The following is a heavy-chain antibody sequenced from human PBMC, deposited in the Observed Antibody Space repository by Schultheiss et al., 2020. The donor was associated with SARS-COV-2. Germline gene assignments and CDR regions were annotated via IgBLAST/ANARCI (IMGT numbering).Heavy chain of an antibody. Sequence: SVKVSCKASGGTFSSYAISWVRQAPGQGLEWMGGIIPIFGTANYAQKFQGRVTITRDTSASTAYMELSSLRSEDTAVYYCARDLWVDYYDSSGYIDAFDIWGQGTMVTVSS. CDR2: IIPIFGTA. J-gene: IGHJ3*02. CDR1: GGTFSSYA. CDR3: ARDLWVDYYDSSGYIDAFDI. V-gene: IGHV1-69*05. D-gene: IGHD3-22*01.